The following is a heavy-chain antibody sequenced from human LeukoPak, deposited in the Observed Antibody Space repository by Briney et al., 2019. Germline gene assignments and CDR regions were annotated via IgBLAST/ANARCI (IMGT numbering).Heavy chain of an antibody. D-gene: IGHD5-18*01. V-gene: IGHV4-39*01. CDR1: GDSISNYY. J-gene: IGHJ3*02. CDR3: ARPDQRGYSYGYSAFDI. Sequence: SETLSLTCIVSGDSISNYYWSWIRQPPGKGLEWIGSIYYSGRTYYNPSLKSRVTISVDTSKNQFSLKLSSVTAADTAVYYCARPDQRGYSYGYSAFDIWGQGTMVTVSS. CDR2: IYYSGRT.